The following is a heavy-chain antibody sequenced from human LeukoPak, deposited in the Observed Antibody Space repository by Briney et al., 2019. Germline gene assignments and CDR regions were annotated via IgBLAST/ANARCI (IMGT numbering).Heavy chain of an antibody. V-gene: IGHV1-18*01. CDR3: ARDQQWLDPPRHGFDY. D-gene: IGHD6-19*01. CDR1: GGTFSSYA. Sequence: ASVKVSCKASGGTFSSYAISWVRQAPGQGLEWMGWISGYNGNTNYAQKFQGRVTMTTDTSTSTAYMELRSLRSDDTAVYYCARDQQWLDPPRHGFDYWGQGTLVTVSS. J-gene: IGHJ4*02. CDR2: ISGYNGNT.